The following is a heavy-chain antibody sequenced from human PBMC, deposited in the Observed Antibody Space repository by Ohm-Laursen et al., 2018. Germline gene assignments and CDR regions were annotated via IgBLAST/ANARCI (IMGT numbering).Heavy chain of an antibody. D-gene: IGHD6-13*01. J-gene: IGHJ4*02. V-gene: IGHV3-43*01. CDR2: VSWDGVST. Sequence: SLRLSCTASGFTFDEYTMHWVRQAPGKGLEWVSLVSWDGVSTYYADSVNGRFTISRDNSKNSLYLQMNSLRNEDTALYCCSRGSFHYDYWGQGTLVTVSS. CDR3: SRGSFHYDY. CDR1: GFTFDEYT.